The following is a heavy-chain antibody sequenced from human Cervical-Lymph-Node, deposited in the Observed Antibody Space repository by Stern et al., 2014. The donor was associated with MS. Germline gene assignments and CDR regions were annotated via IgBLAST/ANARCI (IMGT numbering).Heavy chain of an antibody. CDR1: GFTGSREY. D-gene: IGHD1-1*01. CDR2: ITNVGST. V-gene: IGHV3-53*01. Sequence: EVKLVESGGGVIQPGGSLRLSFTASGFTGSREYMKWVRQAPGKGLEWVSLITNVGSTFYIDSVKGRFPISRDDSKNTVYLHMTSLRAEDTAMYYCARDTSSPERSDWWGQGTLVTVSS. J-gene: IGHJ4*02. CDR3: ARDTSSPERSDW.